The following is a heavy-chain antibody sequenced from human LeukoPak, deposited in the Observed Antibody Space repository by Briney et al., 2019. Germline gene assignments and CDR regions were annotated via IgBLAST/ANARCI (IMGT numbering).Heavy chain of an antibody. D-gene: IGHD4-23*01. CDR1: GGSISSYY. V-gene: IGHV4-59*01. CDR2: IYYSGST. CDR3: ARAPTTVVPFFDY. J-gene: IGHJ4*02. Sequence: SETLSLTCTVSGGSISSYYWSWIRQPPGQRLERIGYIYYSGSTNYNPSLKSRVTISVDTSKNQFSLKLSSVTAADTAVYYCARAPTTVVPFFDYWGQGTLVTVSS.